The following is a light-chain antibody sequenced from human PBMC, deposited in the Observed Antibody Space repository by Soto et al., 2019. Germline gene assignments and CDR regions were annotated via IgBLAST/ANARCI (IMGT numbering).Light chain of an antibody. CDR1: QSFRGL. V-gene: IGKV3-15*01. Sequence: EIVLTQSPGTLSLSPGERATLSCRASQSFRGLLAWYQQKPGQAPRLLIYGASTRATGVPARFSGSGSGTEFTLTISSLQSEDFAVYYCQHYNKWLWTFGQGTKVDIK. J-gene: IGKJ1*01. CDR2: GAS. CDR3: QHYNKWLWT.